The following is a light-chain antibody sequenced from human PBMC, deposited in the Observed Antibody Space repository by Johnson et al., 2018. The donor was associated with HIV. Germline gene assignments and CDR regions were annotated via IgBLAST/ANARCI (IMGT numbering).Light chain of an antibody. V-gene: IGLV1-51*02. CDR1: SSNIGNNY. CDR3: GTWDSSLIVYV. J-gene: IGLJ1*01. Sequence: QSMLTQPPSVSAAPGQKVTISCSGSSSNIGNNYVSWYQQLPGTAPKLLIYENNKRPSGIPDRFSGSKSGTSATLGITGLQTGDEADYYCGTWDSSLIVYVFGTGTKVTVL. CDR2: ENN.